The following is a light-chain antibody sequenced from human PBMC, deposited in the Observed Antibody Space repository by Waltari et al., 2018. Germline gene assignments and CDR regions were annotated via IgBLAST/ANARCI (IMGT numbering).Light chain of an antibody. Sequence: EIVTTQSPATLSVSPGERATLSCRASQGISSDLAGYQQKTGQAPRLLIFGASTRATGVPARFSGSGSGTEFTLTISSLQSEDFGVYYCQQSKIWPAFGQGTKVEIK. CDR1: QGISSD. CDR3: QQSKIWPA. CDR2: GAS. V-gene: IGKV3-15*01. J-gene: IGKJ1*01.